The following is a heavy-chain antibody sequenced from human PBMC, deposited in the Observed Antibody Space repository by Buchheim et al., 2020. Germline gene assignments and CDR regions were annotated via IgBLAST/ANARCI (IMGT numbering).Heavy chain of an antibody. Sequence: EVQLVESGGGLVQPGGSLRLSCAASGFTFSSSCMHWVRQAPGKGLVWVSRIKSDESNTTYADSVKGRFTIPSDNAKSTLYLQISSLRAEDTAVYYCIRDRFGGSDYWGQGTL. CDR2: IKSDESNT. J-gene: IGHJ4*02. CDR3: IRDRFGGSDY. V-gene: IGHV3-74*01. CDR1: GFTFSSSC. D-gene: IGHD3-3*01.